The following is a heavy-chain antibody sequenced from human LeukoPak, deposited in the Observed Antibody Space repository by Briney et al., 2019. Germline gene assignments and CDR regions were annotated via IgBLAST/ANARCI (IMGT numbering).Heavy chain of an antibody. V-gene: IGHV3-23*01. J-gene: IGHJ4*02. CDR1: GFTVSSNS. D-gene: IGHD3-10*01. CDR2: ISADSATT. Sequence: GGSLRLSCTVSGFTVSSNSWSWVRQAPGKGLEWVSVISADSATTFYADSVKGRFTISRDNAKNTVFLQMSSLRAEDTALYYCARKSASGNYPLDYWGQGTLVTVSS. CDR3: ARKSASGNYPLDY.